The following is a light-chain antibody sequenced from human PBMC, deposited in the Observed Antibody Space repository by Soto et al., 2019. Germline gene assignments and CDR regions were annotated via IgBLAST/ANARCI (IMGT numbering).Light chain of an antibody. V-gene: IGKV1-5*03. CDR1: QTISSW. Sequence: DIQMTQSPSTLSASVGDRVTITCRASQTISSWLAWYQQKSGKAPKLLIYKAPSLESGVPSRFSGSGSGTEFTLNISSLQPDDSATCFCQQYYSYPLTFGGGTKVEIK. J-gene: IGKJ4*01. CDR2: KAP. CDR3: QQYYSYPLT.